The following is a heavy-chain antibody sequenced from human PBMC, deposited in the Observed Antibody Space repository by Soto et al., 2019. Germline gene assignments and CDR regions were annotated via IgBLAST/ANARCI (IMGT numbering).Heavy chain of an antibody. J-gene: IGHJ5*02. CDR2: IWYDGSNK. Sequence: GGSLRLSCAASGFTFSSYGMHWVRQAPGKGLEWVAVIWYDGSNKYYADSVKGRFTISRDNSKNTLYLQMNSLRAEDTAVYYCARWARITDNWFDPWGQGTLVTVSS. CDR1: GFTFSSYG. V-gene: IGHV3-33*01. CDR3: ARWARITDNWFDP. D-gene: IGHD1-20*01.